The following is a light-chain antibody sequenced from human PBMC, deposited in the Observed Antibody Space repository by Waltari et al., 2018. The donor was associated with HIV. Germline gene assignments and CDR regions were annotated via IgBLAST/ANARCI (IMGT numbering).Light chain of an antibody. CDR3: CSYAGSYTWL. CDR2: DVS. CDR1: SSDIGGYNY. Sequence: QSALTQPRSVSGSPGQLVTISCTGTSSDIGGYNYVSWYQQYPGKAPKVVIDDVSERPSGVPDRFSGSKSGNTASLTISGLQAGDEADYYCCSYAGSYTWLFGGGTKLTVL. J-gene: IGLJ3*02. V-gene: IGLV2-11*01.